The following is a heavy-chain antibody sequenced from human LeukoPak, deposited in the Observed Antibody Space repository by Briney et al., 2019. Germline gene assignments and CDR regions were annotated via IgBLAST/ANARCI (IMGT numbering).Heavy chain of an antibody. CDR2: INTNTGNP. Sequence: ASVKVSCKASGYTFTGYGMNWVRQAPGQGLEWMGWINTNTGNPTYAQDFTGRFVFSLGTSVSTAYLQISSLKTEDTAVYYCRVGYYDSSGSFDYWGQGTLVTVSS. CDR3: RVGYYDSSGSFDY. V-gene: IGHV7-4-1*02. CDR1: GYTFTGYG. J-gene: IGHJ4*02. D-gene: IGHD3-22*01.